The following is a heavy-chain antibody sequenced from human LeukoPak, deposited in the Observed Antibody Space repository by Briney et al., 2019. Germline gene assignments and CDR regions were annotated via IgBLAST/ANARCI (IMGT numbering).Heavy chain of an antibody. V-gene: IGHV3-9*01. J-gene: IGHJ4*02. CDR2: LSSSGATI. CDR3: VKGASSSWFPYFDL. D-gene: IGHD6-13*01. CDR1: GFTFHDYA. Sequence: GGSLRLSCAASGFTFHDYAMHWVRQAPGKGLEWVSSLSSSGATIGYADSVKGRFTISRDNAKNSLYLQMNSLRAEDTAFYYCVKGASSSWFPYFDLWGQGTLVTVSS.